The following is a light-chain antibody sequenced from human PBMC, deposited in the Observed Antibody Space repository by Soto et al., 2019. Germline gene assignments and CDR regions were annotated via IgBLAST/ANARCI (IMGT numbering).Light chain of an antibody. CDR2: NNN. CDR3: VTWDTSLRNGV. J-gene: IGLJ3*02. Sequence: QSVLTQPPSVSAAPGQKVTISCSGSRSNIGNNYVAWYQQFPGTVPKLLIYNNNGRPSGTPDRFSGSASGTSATLTITGLQTGDEADYFCVTWDTSLRNGVICGGTKLTVL. V-gene: IGLV1-51*01. CDR1: RSNIGNNY.